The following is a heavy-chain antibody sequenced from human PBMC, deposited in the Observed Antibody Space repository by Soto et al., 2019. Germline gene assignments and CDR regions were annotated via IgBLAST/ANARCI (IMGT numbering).Heavy chain of an antibody. CDR1: EFTFSNYW. CDR3: APLYYDFWSGPAEYFQH. V-gene: IGHV3-74*01. J-gene: IGHJ1*01. CDR2: IKGDGSNT. Sequence: GGSLRLSCAASEFTFSNYWMHWVRQAPGKGLVWVSRIKGDGSNTNYADSVKGRFTISRDNAKNSLYLQMNSLRAEDTAVYYCAPLYYDFWSGPAEYFQHWGQGTLVTVSS. D-gene: IGHD3-3*01.